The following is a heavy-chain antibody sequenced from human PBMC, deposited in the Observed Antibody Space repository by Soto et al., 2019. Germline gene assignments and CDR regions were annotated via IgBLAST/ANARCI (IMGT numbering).Heavy chain of an antibody. D-gene: IGHD3-3*01. CDR1: GFSVSNYW. Sequence: GGSLRLSCAASGFSVSNYWMNGVRQAPGKGLVWVSHIKSDGTTSYADSVEGRFTVSRDDAKNTFYLQMNGLRAEDTAVYYCAKDRGEEGLKFLEWFGGMDVWGHGTTVTVSS. J-gene: IGHJ6*02. CDR3: AKDRGEEGLKFLEWFGGMDV. V-gene: IGHV3-74*01. CDR2: IKSDGTT.